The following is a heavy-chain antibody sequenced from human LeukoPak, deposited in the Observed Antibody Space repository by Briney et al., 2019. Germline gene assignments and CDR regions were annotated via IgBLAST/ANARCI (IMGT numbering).Heavy chain of an antibody. J-gene: IGHJ4*02. CDR2: ISGSGDST. V-gene: IGHV3-23*01. Sequence: GGSLRLSCAASGFTFSSYAMSWVRQAPGKGLEWVSAISGSGDSTYYADSVKGRFTISRDNSKNTVYLQMNSLRAEDTAVYYCAREESLWPDNYFDYWGQGTLVTVSS. CDR1: GFTFSSYA. CDR3: AREESLWPDNYFDY. D-gene: IGHD3-10*01.